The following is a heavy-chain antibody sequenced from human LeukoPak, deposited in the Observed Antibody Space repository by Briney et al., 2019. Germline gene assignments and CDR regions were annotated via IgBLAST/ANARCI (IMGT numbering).Heavy chain of an antibody. CDR3: AKVSYGSGSYFGFDY. D-gene: IGHD3-10*01. Sequence: GGSLRLSCAASGFTFSSYAMSWVRQAPGKGLEWVSAISGSGGSTYYADSVKGRFTISRDNSKNTLYLQVNSLRAEDTAVYYCAKVSYGSGSYFGFDYWGQGTLVTVSS. CDR1: GFTFSSYA. J-gene: IGHJ4*02. CDR2: ISGSGGST. V-gene: IGHV3-23*01.